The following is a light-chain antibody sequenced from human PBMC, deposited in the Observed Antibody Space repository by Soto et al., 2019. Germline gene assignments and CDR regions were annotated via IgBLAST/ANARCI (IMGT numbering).Light chain of an antibody. CDR3: SSYTRSSTYV. CDR2: EVT. Sequence: QSALTQPASVSASPGQSIAISCSGTSSDVGAYDYVSWYQHHPGKAPKLIIYEVTYRPSGVSNRFSASKSGNTASLTISGLQAEDEADYYCSSYTRSSTYVFGTETKLTVL. CDR1: SSDVGAYDY. V-gene: IGLV2-14*01. J-gene: IGLJ1*01.